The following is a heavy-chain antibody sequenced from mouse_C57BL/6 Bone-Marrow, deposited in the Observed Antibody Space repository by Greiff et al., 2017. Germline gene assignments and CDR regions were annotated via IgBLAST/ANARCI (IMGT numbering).Heavy chain of an antibody. V-gene: IGHV1-26*01. Sequence: EVQLQQSGPELVKPGASVKISCKASGYTFTDYYMNWVKQSHGQSLEWIGDINPNNGGTSYNQKFKGKATLTVDKSSSTAYMELRSLTSEDSAVXYWARSDYGSSYWYFDVWGTGTTVTVSS. CDR3: ARSDYGSSYWYFDV. D-gene: IGHD1-1*01. J-gene: IGHJ1*03. CDR2: INPNNGGT. CDR1: GYTFTDYY.